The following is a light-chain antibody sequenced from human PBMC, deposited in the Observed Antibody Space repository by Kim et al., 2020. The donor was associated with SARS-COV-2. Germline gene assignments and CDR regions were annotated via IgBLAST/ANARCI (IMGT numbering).Light chain of an antibody. CDR1: SSNIGSNY. CDR3: AAWDDSLSGWV. V-gene: IGLV1-47*03. J-gene: IGLJ3*02. CDR2: RNN. Sequence: QSVLTQPPSASGTPGQRVTISCSGSSSNIGSNYVYWYQQLPGTAPKLLIYRNNQRPSGVPDRFSDSKSGTSASLAISGLWSEDEADYYCAAWDDSLSGWVFGGGTQLTVL.